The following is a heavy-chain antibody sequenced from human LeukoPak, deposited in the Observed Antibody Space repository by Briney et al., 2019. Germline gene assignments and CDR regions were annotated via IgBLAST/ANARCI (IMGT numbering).Heavy chain of an antibody. D-gene: IGHD3-10*01. CDR1: GYSISSGYD. CDR3: ARDVTMVRGVLDMDV. CDR2: IYHRGSS. J-gene: IGHJ6*03. Sequence: SETLSLTCAVSGYSISSGYDWGWIRRPPGKGLEGIGIIYHRGSSYYNPSLKRGVTISGETTKNKFYLKMRAVTEADTAVYYCARDVTMVRGVLDMDVWGKGTTVTVSS. V-gene: IGHV4-38-2*02.